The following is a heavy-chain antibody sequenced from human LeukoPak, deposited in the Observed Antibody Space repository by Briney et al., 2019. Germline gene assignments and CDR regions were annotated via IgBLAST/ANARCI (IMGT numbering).Heavy chain of an antibody. CDR1: GYSFTSYW. Sequence: GESLKISCKGSGYSFTSYWVGWVRQMPGKGLEWMGIIYPGDSDTRYSPSFQGQVTISADKSISTAYLQWSSLKASDTAMYYCARHGLPIEAAAPGGFDYWGQGTLVTVSS. CDR2: IYPGDSDT. CDR3: ARHGLPIEAAAPGGFDY. D-gene: IGHD6-13*01. J-gene: IGHJ4*02. V-gene: IGHV5-51*01.